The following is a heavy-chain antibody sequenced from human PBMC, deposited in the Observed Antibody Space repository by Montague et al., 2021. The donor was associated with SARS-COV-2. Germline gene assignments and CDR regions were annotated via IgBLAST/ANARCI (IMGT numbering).Heavy chain of an antibody. J-gene: IGHJ3*02. Sequence: CAISGDSVSSKSVAWNWIRQFPSRGLEWLGRTYYRSKWDSDYAESVKRRLVITPDTSKSQVSLQLNSVIPEDTAVYFCASSGITLTGLDAFDIWGQGTMVTVSS. D-gene: IGHD3-9*01. CDR3: ASSGITLTGLDAFDI. CDR1: GDSVSSKSVA. V-gene: IGHV6-1*01. CDR2: TYYRSKWDS.